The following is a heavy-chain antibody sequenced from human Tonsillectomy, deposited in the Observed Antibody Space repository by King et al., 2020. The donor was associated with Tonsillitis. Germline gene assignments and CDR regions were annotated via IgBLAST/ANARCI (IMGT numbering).Heavy chain of an antibody. CDR2: ISPYNCNT. CDR3: ARHIEKWLNPQPLDY. J-gene: IGHJ4*02. CDR1: GYTFISYG. V-gene: IGHV1-18*01. Sequence: QLVQSGAEVRKPGASVKVSCKASGYTFISYGISWVRQAPGQGLEWMGWISPYNCNTNYAQMLQGRVSMTTDTSTNTAYMVLRSLRSDDTAVYYCARHIEKWLNPQPLDYWGQGTLVTVSS. D-gene: IGHD2-21*01.